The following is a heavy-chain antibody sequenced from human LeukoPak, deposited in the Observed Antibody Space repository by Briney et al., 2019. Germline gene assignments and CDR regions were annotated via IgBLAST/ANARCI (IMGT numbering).Heavy chain of an antibody. J-gene: IGHJ6*02. CDR3: AKTHYDLLDV. Sequence: GGSLRLSCAASGFTLSSYGMHWVRQAPGKGLEWVSAMNNGPGATFYRDSVRGRFTTSRDDSKSTLYLQMNSLRAEDTGTYYCAKTHYDLLDVWGQGTTVTVSS. CDR1: GFTLSSYG. D-gene: IGHD5-12*01. V-gene: IGHV3-NL1*01. CDR2: MNNGPGAT.